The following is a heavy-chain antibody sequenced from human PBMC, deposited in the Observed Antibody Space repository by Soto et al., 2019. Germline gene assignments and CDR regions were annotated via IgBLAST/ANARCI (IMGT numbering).Heavy chain of an antibody. CDR2: MNPNSDNT. Sequence: QVQLVQSGAEVKKPGASVKVSCKASGYTFTSYDIHWVRQATGQGREWMGWMNPNSDNTGYAQRFQGRLTMTRNTSISTAYMELSSRRSEDTAVYYCARERGGGYVDYGGQGILVTVSS. CDR3: ARERGGGYVDY. V-gene: IGHV1-8*01. J-gene: IGHJ4*02. D-gene: IGHD3-16*01. CDR1: GYTFTSYD.